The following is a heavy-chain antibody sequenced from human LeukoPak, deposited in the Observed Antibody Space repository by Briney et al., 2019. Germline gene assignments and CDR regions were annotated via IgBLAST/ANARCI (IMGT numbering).Heavy chain of an antibody. D-gene: IGHD2-2*01. CDR2: IFYSGIT. V-gene: IGHV4-59*08. CDR1: GGSVSSYY. CDR3: ARQGIVVVPAAIDY. J-gene: IGHJ4*02. Sequence: SETLSLTCTVSGGSVSSYYWSWIRQPPGKGLEWIGYIFYSGITNYNPSLKSRVTISVDTSKNQFSLKLSSVTAADTAVYYCARQGIVVVPAAIDYWGQGILVTVSS.